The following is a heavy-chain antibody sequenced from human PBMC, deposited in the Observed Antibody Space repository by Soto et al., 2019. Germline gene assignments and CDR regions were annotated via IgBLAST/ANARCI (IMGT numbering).Heavy chain of an antibody. CDR3: AKDRILVVLAATVCDY. CDR2: ISGYNGNT. Sequence: GGSLRLSCAASGFTFSNYAMSWVRQAPGKGLEWVSTISGYNGNTFYADSVKGRFTISRDNSMNTLYLQMNGLRAEDTAIYYCAKDRILVVLAATVCDYWGQGTLVTVSS. V-gene: IGHV3-23*01. D-gene: IGHD2-15*01. CDR1: GFTFSNYA. J-gene: IGHJ4*02.